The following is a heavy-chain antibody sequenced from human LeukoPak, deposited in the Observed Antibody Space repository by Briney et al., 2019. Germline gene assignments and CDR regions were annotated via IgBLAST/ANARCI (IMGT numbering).Heavy chain of an antibody. CDR3: ARGSSGYDRDACDI. D-gene: IGHD5-12*01. CDR2: IYSDGST. Sequence: GGSLRLSCAASGFTFSSYAMSWVRQAPGKGLEWVSVIYSDGSTYYADSVKGRFTISRDNSKNTLYLQMNSLRAEDTAVYYCARGSSGYDRDACDIWGQGTMGTVSS. J-gene: IGHJ3*02. CDR1: GFTFSSYA. V-gene: IGHV3-53*01.